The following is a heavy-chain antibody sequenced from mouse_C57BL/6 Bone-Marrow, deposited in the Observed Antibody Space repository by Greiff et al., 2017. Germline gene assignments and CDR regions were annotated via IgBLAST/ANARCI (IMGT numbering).Heavy chain of an antibody. CDR1: GYTFTDYE. Sequence: QVQLQQSGAELVRPGASVTLSCKASGYTFTDYEMHWVKQTPVHGLEWIGAIDPETGGTAYNQKFKGKAILTAAKSSRTAYMEIRSLTSEDSAVYYCTRLAFYYGNSSFDYWGQGTTLTVSS. CDR2: IDPETGGT. CDR3: TRLAFYYGNSSFDY. D-gene: IGHD1-1*01. J-gene: IGHJ2*01. V-gene: IGHV1-15*01.